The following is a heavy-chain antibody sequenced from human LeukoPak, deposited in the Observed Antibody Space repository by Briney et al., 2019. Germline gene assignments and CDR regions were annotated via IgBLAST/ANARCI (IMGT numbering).Heavy chain of an antibody. Sequence: PGGSLRLSCAASGFTFSSYAMHWVRQAPGKGPEWVAVISDAAKNEYYGDSVKGRFTISKDNSRNTLYLQMNSLRAEDTAVYYCARWFGDRVIDYWGQGILVTVSS. J-gene: IGHJ4*02. D-gene: IGHD3-10*01. CDR1: GFTFSSYA. V-gene: IGHV3-30*04. CDR2: ISDAAKNE. CDR3: ARWFGDRVIDY.